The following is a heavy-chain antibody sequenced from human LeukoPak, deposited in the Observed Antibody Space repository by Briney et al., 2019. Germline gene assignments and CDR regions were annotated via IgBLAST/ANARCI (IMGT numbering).Heavy chain of an antibody. D-gene: IGHD4-17*01. CDR2: ISYDGSNK. CDR3: AKLGTTVTITQDY. CDR1: GFTFSSYA. V-gene: IGHV3-30-3*02. Sequence: GGSLRLSCAASGFTFSSYAMHWVRQAPGKGLEWVAVISYDGSNKYYADSVKGRFTISRDNSKNTLYLQMNSLRAEDTAVYYCAKLGTTVTITQDYWGQGTLVTVSS. J-gene: IGHJ4*02.